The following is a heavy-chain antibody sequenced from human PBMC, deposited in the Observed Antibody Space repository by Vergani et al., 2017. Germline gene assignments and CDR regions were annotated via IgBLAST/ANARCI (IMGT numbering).Heavy chain of an antibody. J-gene: IGHJ3*02. Sequence: EVQLVESGGGLVQPGRSLRLSCAASGFTFDDYAMHWVRQAPGKGLEWVSGISWNSGSTGYADSVKGRFTISRDNAKNSLYLQMNSLRAEDTAVYYCARDEGQDAFDIWGQGTMVTVSS. CDR1: GFTFDDYA. V-gene: IGHV3-9*01. CDR3: ARDEGQDAFDI. CDR2: ISWNSGST.